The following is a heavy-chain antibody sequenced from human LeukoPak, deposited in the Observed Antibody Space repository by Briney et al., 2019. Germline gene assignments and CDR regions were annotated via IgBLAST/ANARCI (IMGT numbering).Heavy chain of an antibody. CDR1: GFTFSSYN. Sequence: GGSLRLSCAASGFTFSSYNMKWVRQAPGRGLECVSSISISGDFIYYADSVEGRFTISRDNAKNSLYLQMNSLRAEDTAVYYCVKEGTVTLDYWGQGTLVTVSS. J-gene: IGHJ4*02. CDR3: VKEGTVTLDY. D-gene: IGHD4-17*01. V-gene: IGHV3-21*01. CDR2: ISISGDFI.